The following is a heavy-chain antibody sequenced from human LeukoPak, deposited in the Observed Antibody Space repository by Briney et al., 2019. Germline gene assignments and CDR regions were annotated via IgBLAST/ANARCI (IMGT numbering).Heavy chain of an antibody. CDR3: ARDRITDFWSGYYTNYFDY. D-gene: IGHD3-3*01. V-gene: IGHV3-7*01. CDR1: GFTFTTNW. CDR2: INQDGSEK. J-gene: IGHJ4*02. Sequence: GGSLRLSCAAPGFTFTTNWMTWVRQAPGKGLEWVATINQDGSEKYYVDSVKGRFTISRDNAKNSLFLQMNSLRAEDTAVYYCARDRITDFWSGYYTNYFDYWGQGTLVTVSS.